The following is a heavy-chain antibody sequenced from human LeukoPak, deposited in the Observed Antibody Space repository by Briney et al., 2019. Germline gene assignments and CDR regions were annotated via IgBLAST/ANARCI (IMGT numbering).Heavy chain of an antibody. D-gene: IGHD3-10*01. Sequence: SETLSLTCTVSGGSISSSNYSWAWIRQPPGKGLEWIGSIYYGGSTHCNPYLQSRVTISVDTSKNQFSLKLSSVTAADTAVYYCARHRTDNYVSGQPFDNWGQGTLVTVSS. J-gene: IGHJ4*02. V-gene: IGHV4-39*01. CDR3: ARHRTDNYVSGQPFDN. CDR1: GGSISSSNYS. CDR2: IYYGGST.